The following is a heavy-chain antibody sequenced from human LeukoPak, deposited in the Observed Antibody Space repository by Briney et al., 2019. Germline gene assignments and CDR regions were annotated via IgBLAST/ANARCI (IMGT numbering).Heavy chain of an antibody. CDR2: INHSGST. CDR1: GGSVIGYY. D-gene: IGHD2-15*01. V-gene: IGHV4-34*01. CDR3: ARVFSEDIVVVVAATIDY. Sequence: PSETLSLTCGVYGGSVIGYYWSWIRQPPGKGLEWIGEINHSGSTYYNPSLKSRVTISVDTSKNQFSLKLSSVTAADTAVYYCARVFSEDIVVVVAATIDYWGQGTLVTVSS. J-gene: IGHJ4*02.